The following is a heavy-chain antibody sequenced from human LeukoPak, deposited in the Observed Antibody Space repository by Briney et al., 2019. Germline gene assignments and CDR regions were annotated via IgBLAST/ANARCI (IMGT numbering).Heavy chain of an antibody. CDR2: INHSGST. Sequence: SETLSLTCAVYGGSFSGYYWSWIRQLPGKGLEWIGEINHSGSTNYNPSLKSRVTISVDTSKNQFSLKLSSVTAADTAVYYCARGWRASDDYGGNSFDYWGQGTLVTVSS. CDR1: GGSFSGYY. V-gene: IGHV4-34*01. J-gene: IGHJ4*02. CDR3: ARGWRASDDYGGNSFDY. D-gene: IGHD4-23*01.